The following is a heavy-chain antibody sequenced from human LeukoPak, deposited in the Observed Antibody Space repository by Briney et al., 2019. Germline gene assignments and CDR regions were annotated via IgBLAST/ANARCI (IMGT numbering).Heavy chain of an antibody. CDR2: ISGSGGST. CDR1: EFTFTNYA. V-gene: IGHV3-23*01. D-gene: IGHD4-17*01. Sequence: GGSLRLSCAASEFTFTNYAMIWVRQAPGKGLEWVSAISGSGGSTYYADSVKGRFTISRDNSKNTLFLQVNSLRAEDTAVYYCGKDPNGDYVGAFDMWGQGTMVTVSP. J-gene: IGHJ3*02. CDR3: GKDPNGDYVGAFDM.